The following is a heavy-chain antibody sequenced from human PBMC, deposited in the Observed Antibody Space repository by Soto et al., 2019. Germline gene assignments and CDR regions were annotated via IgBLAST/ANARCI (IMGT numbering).Heavy chain of an antibody. CDR1: GFTFSNFW. J-gene: IGHJ4*02. D-gene: IGHD1-26*01. CDR2: INSDGSDS. V-gene: IGHV3-74*01. Sequence: GGSLRLSCAASGFTFSNFWMHWVRQAPGKGLVWVSHINSDGSDSTYADSVKGRFTISRENAKNTLYLQMNSLGAEDTAVYFCVRDYPGLGMDYWGLGTLVTVSS. CDR3: VRDYPGLGMDY.